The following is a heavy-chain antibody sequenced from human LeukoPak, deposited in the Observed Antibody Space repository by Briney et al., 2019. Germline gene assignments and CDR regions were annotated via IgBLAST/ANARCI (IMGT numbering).Heavy chain of an antibody. CDR1: GFTFSSYW. CDR3: ARDGHYDILTGYFQD. D-gene: IGHD3-9*01. Sequence: GGSLRLSCAASGFTFSSYWMHWVRQAPGKGLVWVSRINSDGSSTSYADSVKGRFTISRDNAKNTLYLQMNSLRAEDTAVYYRARDGHYDILTGYFQDWGQGTLVTVSS. J-gene: IGHJ1*01. V-gene: IGHV3-74*01. CDR2: INSDGSST.